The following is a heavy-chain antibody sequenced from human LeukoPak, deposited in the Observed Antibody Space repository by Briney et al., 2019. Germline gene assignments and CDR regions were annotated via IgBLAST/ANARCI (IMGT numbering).Heavy chain of an antibody. CDR2: IYPGDSDT. Sequence: GESLKISCKGSGYSFTSYWIGWVRQMPGKGLEWMGIIYPGDSDTRYSPSFQGQVTISADKSISTAYLQWSSLKASDTAMYYCARHPYCGSDCNSANDAFDIWGQGTMVTVSS. CDR3: ARHPYCGSDCNSANDAFDI. CDR1: GYSFTSYW. J-gene: IGHJ3*02. V-gene: IGHV5-51*01. D-gene: IGHD2-21*01.